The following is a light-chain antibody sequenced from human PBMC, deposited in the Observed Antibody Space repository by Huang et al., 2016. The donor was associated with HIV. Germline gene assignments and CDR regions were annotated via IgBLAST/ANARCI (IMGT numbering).Light chain of an antibody. V-gene: IGKV3-15*01. J-gene: IGKJ3*01. Sequence: ELVMTQSPGTLSVSPGERATLSCRASQSVRSNLAWYLQKPGQAPRLLIYDASTRSASVPARFSCSRSGTQFTLRISSLQSEDFAVYYCQQYDNWPPFTFGPGTKVDIK. CDR3: QQYDNWPPFT. CDR2: DAS. CDR1: QSVRSN.